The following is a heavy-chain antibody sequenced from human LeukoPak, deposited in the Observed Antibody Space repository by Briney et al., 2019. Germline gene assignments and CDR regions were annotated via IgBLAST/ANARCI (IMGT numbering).Heavy chain of an antibody. CDR3: ASGYYYGSGSPDY. V-gene: IGHV3-30*03. Sequence: GGSLRLSCAASGFTFSTYGMHWVRQAPGKGLEWVAVISYHGRNKHYADFVKGRFTIFRDNSKNTLYLQMDSLGAEDTAVYYCASGYYYGSGSPDYWGQGTLVTVSS. CDR1: GFTFSTYG. D-gene: IGHD3-10*01. CDR2: ISYHGRNK. J-gene: IGHJ4*02.